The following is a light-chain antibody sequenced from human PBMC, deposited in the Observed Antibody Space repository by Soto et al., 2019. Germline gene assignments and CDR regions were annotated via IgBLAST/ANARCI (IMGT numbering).Light chain of an antibody. CDR1: SDDIGANNY. CDR3: TSYTSASTLV. V-gene: IGLV2-14*01. Sequence: QSALTQPASVSGSPGQSITISCTGTSDDIGANNYVSWYQHHPCKAPKILIYAAANRPSGISHRFSCSKSGNTASLTISGLQAEDEADYFCTSYTSASTLVFGGGTKLTVL. J-gene: IGLJ2*01. CDR2: AAA.